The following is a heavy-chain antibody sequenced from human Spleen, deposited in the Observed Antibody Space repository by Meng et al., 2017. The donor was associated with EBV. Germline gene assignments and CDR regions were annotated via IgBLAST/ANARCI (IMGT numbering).Heavy chain of an antibody. J-gene: IGHJ4*02. Sequence: VHLVESAATICQPGGALCPSSAASGFAFSRYWRHWVRQAPGKGLVWVSRTNENERITDYADSVKGRFTISRDNTKNTLYLQMNSLRVEDTAIYFCSRDLAGADDDWGPGTLVTVSS. V-gene: IGHV3-74*01. CDR2: TNENERIT. CDR3: SRDLAGADDD. CDR1: GFAFSRYW.